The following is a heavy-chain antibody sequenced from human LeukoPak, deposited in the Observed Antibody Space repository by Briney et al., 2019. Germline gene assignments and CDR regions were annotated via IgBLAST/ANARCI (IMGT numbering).Heavy chain of an antibody. Sequence: SQTLSLTCVISGDSVSNYSAAWEWIRQSPSRGLEWLGRTCYRSKWYTDYALSVKSRITVCPDTSKNQFSLQLNSVTPEDTAVYYCARSLRGTYLGALDYWGQGTLVTASS. D-gene: IGHD7-27*01. CDR1: GDSVSNYSAA. V-gene: IGHV6-1*01. CDR2: TCYRSKWYT. CDR3: ARSLRGTYLGALDY. J-gene: IGHJ4*02.